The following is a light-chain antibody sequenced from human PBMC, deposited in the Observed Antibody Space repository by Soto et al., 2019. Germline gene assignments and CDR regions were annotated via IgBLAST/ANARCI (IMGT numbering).Light chain of an antibody. V-gene: IGKV1-5*01. CDR3: QQYSTYSRT. CDR1: QSIDNW. Sequence: DIQMTQSTSTLSASVGDRVTITCRASQSIDNWLAWYQQIPGKAPNLLIYGASNLESEGPSRFSGSGSGTEFTLTSSSLQPDDFATYYCQQYSTYSRTFGPGTKVEI. J-gene: IGKJ1*01. CDR2: GAS.